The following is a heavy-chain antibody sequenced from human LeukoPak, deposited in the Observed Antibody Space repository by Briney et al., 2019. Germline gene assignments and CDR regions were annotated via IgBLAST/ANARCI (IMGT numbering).Heavy chain of an antibody. Sequence: PGGSLRLSCAASGFTFSSYAMSWVRQAPGKGLEWVSAISGCGGSTYYADSVKGRFTISRDNSKNTLYLQMNSLRAEDTAVYYCAKDMLGSSSWYSFDYWGQGTLVTVSS. J-gene: IGHJ4*02. CDR2: ISGCGGST. CDR1: GFTFSSYA. D-gene: IGHD6-13*01. CDR3: AKDMLGSSSWYSFDY. V-gene: IGHV3-23*01.